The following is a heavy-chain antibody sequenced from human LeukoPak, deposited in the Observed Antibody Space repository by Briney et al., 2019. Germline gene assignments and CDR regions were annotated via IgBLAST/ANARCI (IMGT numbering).Heavy chain of an antibody. D-gene: IGHD1-26*01. J-gene: IGHJ4*02. CDR2: IYTSGST. V-gene: IGHV4-4*07. CDR3: ARAAFDSGSYLGITTYYYFDY. Sequence: SETLSLTCTVSGGSISSYYWSWIRQPAGKGLEWIGRIYTSGSTNYNPSLKSRVTTSVDTSKNQFSLKLSSVTAADTAVYYCARAAFDSGSYLGITTYYYFDYWGQGTLVTVSS. CDR1: GGSISSYY.